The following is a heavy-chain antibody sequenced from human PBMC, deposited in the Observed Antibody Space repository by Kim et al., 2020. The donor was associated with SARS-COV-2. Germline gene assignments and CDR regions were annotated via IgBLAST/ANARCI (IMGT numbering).Heavy chain of an antibody. V-gene: IGHV4-34*01. D-gene: IGHD1-26*01. J-gene: IGHJ2*01. CDR3: ARGGGSGSYWYFDL. CDR2: INHSGST. Sequence: SETLSLTCAVYGGSFSGYYWSWIRQPPGKGLEWIGEINHSGSTNYNPSLKSRVTISVDTSKNQFSLKLSYVTAADTAVYYCARGGGSGSYWYFDLWGRGTLVTVSS. CDR1: GGSFSGYY.